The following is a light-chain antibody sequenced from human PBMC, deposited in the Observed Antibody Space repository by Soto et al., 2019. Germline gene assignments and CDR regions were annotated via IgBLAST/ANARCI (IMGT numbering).Light chain of an antibody. J-gene: IGKJ4*01. CDR1: QSVSNY. V-gene: IGKV3-11*01. CDR2: DAS. CDR3: QQRYNWPPLT. Sequence: EIVLTQSPATMSLSPGERATLSCRASQSVSNYLAWYQQKPGQAPRRLIFDASNRAAGIPARFSGSGSGTDFTLTISGLEPEDFAVYYCQQRYNWPPLTFGGGTKVEVK.